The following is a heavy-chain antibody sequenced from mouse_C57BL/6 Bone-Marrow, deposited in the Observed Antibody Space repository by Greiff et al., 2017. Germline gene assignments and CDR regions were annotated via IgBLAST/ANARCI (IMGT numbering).Heavy chain of an antibody. D-gene: IGHD1-1*01. V-gene: IGHV14-2*01. CDR3: ARDELRLDY. Sequence: EVQLQQSGAELVKPGASVKLSCTASGFNIKDYYMNWVKQRTEQGLEWIGRIDPEDGETKYAPKFQGKATLTADTSSNTAYLQLSTLTSEDTAVYYCARDELRLDYWGQGTTLTVSS. CDR1: GFNIKDYY. CDR2: IDPEDGET. J-gene: IGHJ2*01.